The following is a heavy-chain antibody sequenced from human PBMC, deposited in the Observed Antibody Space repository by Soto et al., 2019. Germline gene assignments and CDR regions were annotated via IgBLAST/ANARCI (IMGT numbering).Heavy chain of an antibody. V-gene: IGHV3-23*01. CDR2: ISGSGGST. Sequence: EVQLLESGGGLVQPGGSLRLSCEASGFTFSSYAMSWVRQAPGKGLEWVSAISGSGGSTYYADSVKGRFNISRDNSKNTLYLQMNSLRAEDTAVYYCAKDPPLEVSGTRKPNFDYWGQGTPFTVSS. D-gene: IGHD2-2*01. CDR1: GFTFSSYA. CDR3: AKDPPLEVSGTRKPNFDY. J-gene: IGHJ4*02.